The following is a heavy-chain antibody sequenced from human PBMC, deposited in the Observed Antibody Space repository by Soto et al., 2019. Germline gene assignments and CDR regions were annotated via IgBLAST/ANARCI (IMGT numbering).Heavy chain of an antibody. CDR3: ARGGDAFSFGDF. CDR1: GYTFTDYH. CDR2: INPNTGGR. J-gene: IGHJ4*02. V-gene: IGHV1-2*04. Sequence: QLVQSGAEMKRPGASVKVSCKASGYTFTDYHLHWVRQAPGHGLEWMGWINPNTGGRVYAEKFEDWVTMTTDTSITTAYLELARLKSDDTSIYYCARGGDAFSFGDFWGQGTLVTVSS. D-gene: IGHD3-10*01.